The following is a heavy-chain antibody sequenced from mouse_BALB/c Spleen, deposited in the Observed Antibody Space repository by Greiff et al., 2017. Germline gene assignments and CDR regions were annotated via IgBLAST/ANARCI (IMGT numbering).Heavy chain of an antibody. CDR1: GYTFTSYW. Sequence: QVQLQQPGAELVRPGASVKLSCKASGYTFTSYWINWVKQRPGQGLEWIGNIYPSDSYTNYNQKFKDKATLTVDKSSSTAYMQLSSPTSEDSAVYYCTISYGSSSFAYWGQGTLVTVSA. J-gene: IGHJ3*01. D-gene: IGHD1-1*01. CDR3: TISYGSSSFAY. CDR2: IYPSDSYT. V-gene: IGHV1-69*02.